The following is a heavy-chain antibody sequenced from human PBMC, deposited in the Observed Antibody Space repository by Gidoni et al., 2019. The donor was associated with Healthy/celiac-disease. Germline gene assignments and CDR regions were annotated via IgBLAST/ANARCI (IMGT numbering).Heavy chain of an antibody. CDR3: ARAEVGLHHYYYYGMDV. CDR2: IIPILGIA. Sequence: QVQLVQSGAEVKKPGSSVKVSCKASGGTFSSYTISWVRQAPGQGLEWMGRIIPILGIANYAQKFQGRVTITADKSTSTAYMELSSLRSEDTAVYYCARAEVGLHHYYYYGMDVWGQGTTVTVSS. J-gene: IGHJ6*02. V-gene: IGHV1-69*02. D-gene: IGHD5-12*01. CDR1: GGTFSSYT.